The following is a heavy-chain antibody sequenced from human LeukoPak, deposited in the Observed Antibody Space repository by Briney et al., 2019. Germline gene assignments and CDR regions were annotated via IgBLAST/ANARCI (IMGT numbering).Heavy chain of an antibody. Sequence: ASVKVSFKASTYTFTSYAINWVRQAPGQGLEWMGWISGYNGSTNYAQKFQGRVTMTRDTSISTAYMEMSRLRSDDTAVYYCARDRSSITMIVGDAFDIWGQGTMATVSS. CDR3: ARDRSSITMIVGDAFDI. CDR1: TYTFTSYA. J-gene: IGHJ3*02. D-gene: IGHD3-22*01. V-gene: IGHV1-18*01. CDR2: ISGYNGST.